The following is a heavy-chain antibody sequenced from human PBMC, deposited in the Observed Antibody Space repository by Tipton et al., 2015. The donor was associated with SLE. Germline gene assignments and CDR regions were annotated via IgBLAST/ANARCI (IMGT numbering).Heavy chain of an antibody. Sequence: SLRLSCAASGFTFSSYGMHWVRQAPGKGLEWVAFIRYDGSNKYYADSVKGRFTISRHNSKNTLYLQMNSLRAEDTAVYYCAKGGIVGATLDYWGQVTLVTVSS. J-gene: IGHJ4*02. V-gene: IGHV3-30*02. CDR2: IRYDGSNK. CDR1: GFTFSSYG. D-gene: IGHD1-26*01. CDR3: AKGGIVGATLDY.